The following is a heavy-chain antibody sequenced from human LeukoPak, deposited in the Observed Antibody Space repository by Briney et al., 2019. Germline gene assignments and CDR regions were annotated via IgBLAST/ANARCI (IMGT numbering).Heavy chain of an antibody. CDR2: IDSGGST. Sequence: GGSLRLSCAASGFTVSSNYMSWVRQAPGKGLEWVSVIDSGGSTYYADSVKGRFTISRDNSRNTLYLQMNSLRAEDTAVYYCARSTVVTGRYYYYYMDVWGKGTAVTVSS. V-gene: IGHV3-53*01. D-gene: IGHD4-23*01. J-gene: IGHJ6*03. CDR3: ARSTVVTGRYYYYYMDV. CDR1: GFTVSSNY.